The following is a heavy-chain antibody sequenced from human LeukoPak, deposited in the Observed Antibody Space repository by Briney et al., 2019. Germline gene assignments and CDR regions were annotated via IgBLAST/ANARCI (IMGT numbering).Heavy chain of an antibody. CDR1: GFTFSSYN. CDR2: ISGGSDYI. V-gene: IGHV3-21*06. Sequence: GGSLRLSCAASGFTFSSYNMYWVRQAPGKGLEWVSSISGGSDYIFHADPVKGRFTISRDNAKNSLYLQMNSLRAEDTAVYYCARIGSGWYWEYWGQGALVTVSS. CDR3: ARIGSGWYWEY. D-gene: IGHD6-19*01. J-gene: IGHJ4*02.